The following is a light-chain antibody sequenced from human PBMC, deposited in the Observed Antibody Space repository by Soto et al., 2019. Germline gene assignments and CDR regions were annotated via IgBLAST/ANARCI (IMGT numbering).Light chain of an antibody. CDR1: NIGSKR. CDR2: YDS. J-gene: IGLJ1*01. Sequence: SYELTQPPSVSVAPEKTARITCGGNNIGSKRVHWYRQKPGQAPVLVIYYDSDRPSGIPDRFSGSNSGNTATLTISRVEAGDEADYYCQVWDISTDHYVFGTGTKVTVL. V-gene: IGLV3-21*04. CDR3: QVWDISTDHYV.